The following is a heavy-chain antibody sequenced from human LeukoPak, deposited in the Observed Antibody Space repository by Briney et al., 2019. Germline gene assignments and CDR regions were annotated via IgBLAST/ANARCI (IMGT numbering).Heavy chain of an antibody. CDR3: ARDIAAAGTFDY. Sequence: ASVKVSCKASGYTFASYGISWVRQAPGQGLEWMGWISAYNGNTNYAQKLQGRVTMTTDTSTSTAYMELRSLRSDDTAVYYCARDIAAAGTFDYWGQGTLVTVSS. J-gene: IGHJ4*02. D-gene: IGHD6-13*01. CDR1: GYTFASYG. V-gene: IGHV1-18*01. CDR2: ISAYNGNT.